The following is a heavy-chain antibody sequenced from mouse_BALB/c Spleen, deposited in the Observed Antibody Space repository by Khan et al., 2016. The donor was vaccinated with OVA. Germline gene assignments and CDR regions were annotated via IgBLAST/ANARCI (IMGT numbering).Heavy chain of an antibody. V-gene: IGHV5-6*01. J-gene: IGHJ3*01. Sequence: EVMLVESGGDLVKPGGSLKLSCAASGFTFSTYGMSWVRQTPDKRLEWVATVSTGGSYTYYPDSVKGRFTISRDNAKNTLYLHMSGLKSEDTAMFYCTRLAYYYDSEGFAYWGQGTLVTVSA. CDR3: TRLAYYYDSEGFAY. D-gene: IGHD1-1*01. CDR1: GFTFSTYG. CDR2: VSTGGSYT.